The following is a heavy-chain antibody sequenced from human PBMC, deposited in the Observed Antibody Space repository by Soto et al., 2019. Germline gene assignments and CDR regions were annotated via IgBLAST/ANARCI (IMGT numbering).Heavy chain of an antibody. CDR3: ARDWNPYYYDSSGYYY. D-gene: IGHD3-22*01. CDR1: GFTFSSYS. V-gene: IGHV3-21*01. Sequence: GGSLRLSCAASGFTFSSYSMNWVRQAPGKGLEWVSSISSSSSYIYYADSVKGRFTISRDNAKNSLYLQMNSLRAEDTAVYYCARDWNPYYYDSSGYYYWGQGTLVTVSS. J-gene: IGHJ4*02. CDR2: ISSSSSYI.